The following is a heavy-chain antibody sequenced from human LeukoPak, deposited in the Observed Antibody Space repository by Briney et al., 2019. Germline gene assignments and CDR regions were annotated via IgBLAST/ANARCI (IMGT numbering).Heavy chain of an antibody. J-gene: IGHJ3*02. CDR1: GFTLSDHY. V-gene: IGHV3-72*01. CDR2: SRNKANRHTT. Sequence: GGSLRLSCAVSGFTLSDHYMDWARQAPGKGLEWVGRSRNKANRHTTEYAASLKDRFSISRDDSKNSLYLQMNNLKTEDTAVYYCTRYELATDAFDIWGQGTIVTVSS. D-gene: IGHD1-7*01. CDR3: TRYELATDAFDI.